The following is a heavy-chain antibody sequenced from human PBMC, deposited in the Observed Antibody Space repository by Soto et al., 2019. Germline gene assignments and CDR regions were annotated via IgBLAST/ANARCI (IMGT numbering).Heavy chain of an antibody. V-gene: IGHV1-18*04. CDR2: ISAYNGNT. J-gene: IGHJ6*02. D-gene: IGHD5-12*01. Sequence: ASVKVSCKASGYTFTSYGISWVRQAPGQGLEWMGWISAYNGNTNYAQKLQGRVTMTTDTSTSTAYMELRSLRSDDTAVYYCAREGGYSGYPYYYYCGMDVWGQGTTVTVSS. CDR1: GYTFTSYG. CDR3: AREGGYSGYPYYYYCGMDV.